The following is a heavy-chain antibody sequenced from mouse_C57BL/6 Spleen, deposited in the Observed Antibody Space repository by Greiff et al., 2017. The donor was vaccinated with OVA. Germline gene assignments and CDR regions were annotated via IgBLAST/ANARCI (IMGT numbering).Heavy chain of an antibody. Sequence: QVQLQQPGAELVKPGASVTLSCKASGYTFTSYWMQWVKQRPGQGLEWIGEIDPSDSYTNYTQKFKGKATLTVDTSSRAAYMQLSSLTSEDAAVYYCTRGLRRGYFDYWGQGTTLTVSS. CDR1: GYTFTSYW. CDR3: TRGLRRGYFDY. V-gene: IGHV1-50*01. J-gene: IGHJ2*01. D-gene: IGHD2-4*01. CDR2: IDPSDSYT.